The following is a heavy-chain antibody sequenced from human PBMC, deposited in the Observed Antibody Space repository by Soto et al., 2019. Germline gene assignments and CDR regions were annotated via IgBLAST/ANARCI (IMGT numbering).Heavy chain of an antibody. CDR3: ARGGSSGYFTNDLLDW. V-gene: IGHV4-31*03. CDR2: IYYSGST. D-gene: IGHD6-19*01. J-gene: IGHJ4*02. CDR1: GGSISSGGYY. Sequence: SETLSLTCTVSGGSISSGGYYWSWIRQHPGKGLEWIGYIYYSGSTYYNPSLKSRVTISVDTSKNQFSLKLSSVTAEDTAVYYCARGGSSGYFTNDLLDWWGQGTLVTV.